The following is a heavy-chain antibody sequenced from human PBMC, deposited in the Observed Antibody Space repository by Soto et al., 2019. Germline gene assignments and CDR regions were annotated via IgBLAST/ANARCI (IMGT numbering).Heavy chain of an antibody. CDR3: HGYGY. CDR1: GFTVSSTNY. V-gene: IGHV3-53*01. J-gene: IGHJ4*02. CDR2: IYPGDTR. D-gene: IGHD5-12*01. Sequence: EVQLVESGGGLIQPGGSLRLSCVVSGFTVSSTNYMSWVRQAPGKGLEWVSVIYPGDTRFYADSVKGRFTIPRDNSKNTLYLQMNSLRADDTAVYYCHGYGYWGQGTLVTVSS.